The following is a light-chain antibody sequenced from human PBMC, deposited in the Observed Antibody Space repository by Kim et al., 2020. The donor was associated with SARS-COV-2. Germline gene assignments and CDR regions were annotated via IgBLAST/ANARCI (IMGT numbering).Light chain of an antibody. Sequence: GDRVTITCRASQDIRDDLDWYQQKPGRAPKCLISATSNLQSGVPSRFSGSGFGTDFTLTINSLQPEDFATYYCLQRYTYPRTFGQGTKV. CDR2: ATS. CDR1: QDIRDD. J-gene: IGKJ1*01. CDR3: LQRYTYPRT. V-gene: IGKV1-17*01.